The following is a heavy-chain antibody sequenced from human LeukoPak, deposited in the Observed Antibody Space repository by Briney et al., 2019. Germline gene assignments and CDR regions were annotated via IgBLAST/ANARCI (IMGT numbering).Heavy chain of an antibody. CDR2: RYYRGST. CDR3: ARVGYSSGFYYFDY. D-gene: IGHD6-19*01. Sequence: SETLSLTCTVSGGFSSYYWSWIRQPPGKGLEWIGYRYYRGSTNYNPSLKSRVTISVDTSKNQFSLKLSSVTAADTAVYCCARVGYSSGFYYFDYWGQGILVTVSS. CDR1: GGFSSYY. V-gene: IGHV4-59*01. J-gene: IGHJ4*02.